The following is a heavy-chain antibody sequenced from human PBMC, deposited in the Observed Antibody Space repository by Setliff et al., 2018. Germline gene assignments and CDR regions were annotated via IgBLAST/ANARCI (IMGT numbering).Heavy chain of an antibody. CDR2: IHFSGTT. D-gene: IGHD2-15*01. J-gene: IGHJ4*02. V-gene: IGHV4-59*01. CDR3: AKGGTYRYFDF. CDR1: GGSISSYY. Sequence: ETLSLTCTVSGGSISSYYWSWIRQPPGKGLEWIGYIHFSGTTNYNPSLKSRVTISLDTSKNQFSLKLTSLTAADTAVYFCAKGGTYRYFDFWGQGTLVTVSS.